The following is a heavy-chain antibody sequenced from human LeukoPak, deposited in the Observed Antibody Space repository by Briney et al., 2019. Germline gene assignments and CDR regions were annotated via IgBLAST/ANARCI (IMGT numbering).Heavy chain of an antibody. J-gene: IGHJ3*02. V-gene: IGHV1-69*01. Sequence: ASVKVSCKASGGTFSSYAISWVRQAPGQGLEWMGGIIPIFGTANYAQKFQGRVTITADESTSTAYMELSSLRSEDTAVYYCARDFLMGYDSSGYAFDIWGQGTMVTVSS. D-gene: IGHD3-22*01. CDR1: GGTFSSYA. CDR2: IIPIFGTA. CDR3: ARDFLMGYDSSGYAFDI.